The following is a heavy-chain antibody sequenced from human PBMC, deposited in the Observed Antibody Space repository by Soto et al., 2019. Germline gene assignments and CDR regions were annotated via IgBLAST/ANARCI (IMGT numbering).Heavy chain of an antibody. V-gene: IGHV1-18*01. CDR3: ARDFGYCSGGSCYSGFDY. D-gene: IGHD2-15*01. CDR2: ISAYNGNT. CDR1: GYTFTSYG. Sequence: GAXVKVSCKASGYTFTSYGIRWVRQAPGQCLEWMGWISAYNGNTNYAQKLQGRVTMTTDTSTSTAYMELRSLRSDDTAVYYCARDFGYCSGGSCYSGFDYWGQGTLVTVSS. J-gene: IGHJ4*02.